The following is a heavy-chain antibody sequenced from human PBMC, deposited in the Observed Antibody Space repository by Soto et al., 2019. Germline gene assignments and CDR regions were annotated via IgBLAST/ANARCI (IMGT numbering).Heavy chain of an antibody. CDR2: IYWDDDK. CDR1: GFSLSTSGVG. Sequence: QITLKESGPTLVKPTQTLTLTCTFSGFSLSTSGVGVGWIRQPPGKALEWLALIYWDDDKRYSPSLKSRLTITKDASKNQVVLTMTNMDPVDTATYYCAHSSYDFWSGYYSWEIDYWGQGTLVTVSS. CDR3: AHSSYDFWSGYYSWEIDY. J-gene: IGHJ4*02. V-gene: IGHV2-5*02. D-gene: IGHD3-3*01.